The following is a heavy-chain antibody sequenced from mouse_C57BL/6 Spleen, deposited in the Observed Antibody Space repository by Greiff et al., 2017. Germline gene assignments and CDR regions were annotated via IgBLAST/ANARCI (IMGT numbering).Heavy chain of an antibody. V-gene: IGHV5-4*01. J-gene: IGHJ2*01. CDR1: GFTFSSYA. D-gene: IGHD2-4*01. CDR3: ARESTMSSDYFDY. Sequence: EVQLVESGGGLVKPGGSLKLSCAASGFTFSSYAMSWVRQTPEKRLEWVATISDGGSYTYYPDNVKGRFTISRDNAKNHLYLQMSHLKSEDTAMYYCARESTMSSDYFDYWGQGTTLTVSS. CDR2: ISDGGSYT.